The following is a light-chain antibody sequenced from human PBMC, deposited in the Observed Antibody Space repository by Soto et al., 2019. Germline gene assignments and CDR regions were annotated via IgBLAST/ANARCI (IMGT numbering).Light chain of an antibody. V-gene: IGKV3-20*01. CDR2: GAS. CDR1: QSISRNY. J-gene: IGKJ1*01. CDR3: QQYGSSPPKT. Sequence: EIVLTQSPGTLSLSPGERATLSCRASQSISRNYLAWYQQKPGQAPRLLIYGASSRATGIPDRFSGSGSGTDFTLTISRLEPEDFAVYFCQQYGSSPPKTFGQGTKV.